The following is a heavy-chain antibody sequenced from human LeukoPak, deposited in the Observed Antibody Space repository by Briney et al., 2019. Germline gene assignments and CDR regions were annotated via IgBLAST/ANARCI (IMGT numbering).Heavy chain of an antibody. CDR2: IYYSGST. CDR3: ARGRDGGSGSYRRPFDY. V-gene: IGHV4-59*01. D-gene: IGHD3-10*01. J-gene: IGHJ4*02. Sequence: SETLSLTCTVSGGFISSYYWSWIRQPPGKGLEWIGFIYYSGSTNYNPSLKSRVTISVDTSKNQFSLKLSSVTAADTAVYYCARGRDGGSGSYRRPFDYWGQGTLVTVSS. CDR1: GGFISSYY.